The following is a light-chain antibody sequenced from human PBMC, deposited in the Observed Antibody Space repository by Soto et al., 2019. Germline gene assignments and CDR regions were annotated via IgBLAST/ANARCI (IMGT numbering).Light chain of an antibody. CDR1: TSDVGLYDY. CDR3: SAYGGNRTYD. Sequence: QSVLTQPPSAAGSPGQSFTISCTETTSDVGLYDYVSWYQQHPGKVPKLLSYEVTQLPSGVPDCFSGSKSGNTASLTVPGLPAEDEADYYCSAYGGNRTYDFGGGSTVT. V-gene: IGLV2-8*01. CDR2: EVT. J-gene: IGLJ1*01.